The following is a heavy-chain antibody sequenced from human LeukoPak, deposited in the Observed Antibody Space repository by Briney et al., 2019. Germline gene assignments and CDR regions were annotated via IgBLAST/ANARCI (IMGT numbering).Heavy chain of an antibody. Sequence: ASVKVSCKASGGTFSSYAISRVRQAPGQGLEWMGGIIPIFGTANYAQKFQGRVTITTDESTSTAYMELSSLRSEDTAVYYCARDRYDSSQGPFDPWGQGTLVTVSS. J-gene: IGHJ5*02. CDR3: ARDRYDSSQGPFDP. D-gene: IGHD3-22*01. V-gene: IGHV1-69*05. CDR1: GGTFSSYA. CDR2: IIPIFGTA.